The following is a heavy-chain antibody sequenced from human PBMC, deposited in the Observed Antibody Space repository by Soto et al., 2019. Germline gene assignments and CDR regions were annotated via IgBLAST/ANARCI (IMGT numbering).Heavy chain of an antibody. D-gene: IGHD3-3*01. J-gene: IGHJ6*02. V-gene: IGHV3-48*02. CDR1: GFTFSSYS. CDR2: ISSSSSTI. CDR3: ARRITIFGVVIYYYYGMDV. Sequence: EVQLVESGGGLVQPGGSLRLSCAASGFTFSSYSMNWVRQAPGKGLEWVSYISSSSSTIYYADSVKGRFTISRDNAKNSLYLQMNSLRDEDTAVYYCARRITIFGVVIYYYYGMDVWGQGTTVTVSS.